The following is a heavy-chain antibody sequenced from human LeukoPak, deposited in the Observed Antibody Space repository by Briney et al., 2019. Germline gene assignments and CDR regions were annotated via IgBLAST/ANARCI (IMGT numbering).Heavy chain of an antibody. CDR3: ARDSSSWPQDAFDI. D-gene: IGHD6-13*01. CDR1: GFTFSSYA. V-gene: IGHV3-30-3*01. J-gene: IGHJ3*02. CDR2: ISYDGSNK. Sequence: GGSLRLSCAASGFTFSSYAMHWVRQAPGKGLEWVAVISYDGSNKYYADSVKGRFTISRDNSKNTLYLQMNSLRAEDTAVYYCARDSSSWPQDAFDIWGQGTMVTVSS.